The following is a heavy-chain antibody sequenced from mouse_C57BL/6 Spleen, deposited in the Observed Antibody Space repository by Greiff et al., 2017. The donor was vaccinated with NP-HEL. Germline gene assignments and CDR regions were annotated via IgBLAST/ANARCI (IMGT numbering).Heavy chain of an antibody. V-gene: IGHV1-54*01. CDR2: INPGSGGT. CDR3: ARKYDYDGYFDY. D-gene: IGHD2-4*01. J-gene: IGHJ2*01. Sequence: VQLQQSGAELVRPGTSVKVSCKASGYAFTNYWIEWVKQRPGQGLEWIGVINPGSGGTNYNEKFKGKATLTADKSSSTAYMQLSSLTSEDSAVYFCARKYDYDGYFDYWGQGTTLTVSS. CDR1: GYAFTNYW.